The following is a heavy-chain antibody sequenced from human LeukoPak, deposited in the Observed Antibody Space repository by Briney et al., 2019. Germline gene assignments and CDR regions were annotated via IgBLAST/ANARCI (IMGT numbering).Heavy chain of an antibody. CDR1: GGSISSYY. D-gene: IGHD3-3*01. J-gene: IGHJ6*03. CDR3: ASTYYDFWSGYYPYYMDV. CDR2: IYYSGST. V-gene: IGHV4-59*01. Sequence: SETLSLTCTVSGGSISSYYWSWIRQPPGKGLEWIGYIYYSGSTNYNPSLKSRVTISVDTSKNQFSLKLSSVTAADTAVYYCASTYYDFWSGYYPYYMDVWGKGTTVTVSS.